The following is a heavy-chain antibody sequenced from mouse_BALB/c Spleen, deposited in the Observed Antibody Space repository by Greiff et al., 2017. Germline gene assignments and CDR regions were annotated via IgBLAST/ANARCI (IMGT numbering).Heavy chain of an antibody. CDR3: ARADCYYDPPYAMDY. Sequence: EVQLQQSGPELVKPGASVKISCKTSGYTFTEYTMHWVKQSHGKSLEWIGGINPNNGGTSYNQKFKGKATLTVDKSSSTAYMELRSLTSEDSAVYYGARADCYYDPPYAMDYWGQGTSVTVSS. CDR1: GYTFTEYT. V-gene: IGHV1-18*01. CDR2: INPNNGGT. D-gene: IGHD2-3*01. J-gene: IGHJ4*01.